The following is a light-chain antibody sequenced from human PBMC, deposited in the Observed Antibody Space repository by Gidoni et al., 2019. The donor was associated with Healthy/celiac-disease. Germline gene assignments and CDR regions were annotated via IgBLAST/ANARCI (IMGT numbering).Light chain of an antibody. CDR1: QSVSSY. V-gene: IGKV3-11*01. Sequence: EIVLTQSPATLSLSPGERATLSCRASQSVSSYLAWYQQKPGQSPRLLIYDASNRATGIPARFSGSGSVTDFTLTISSLEPEDFAVYSCQQRSNWPPYRYTFGQGTKLEIK. CDR3: QQRSNWPPYRYT. CDR2: DAS. J-gene: IGKJ2*01.